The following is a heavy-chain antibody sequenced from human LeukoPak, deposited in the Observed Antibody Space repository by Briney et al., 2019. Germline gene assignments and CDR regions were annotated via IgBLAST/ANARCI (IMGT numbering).Heavy chain of an antibody. Sequence: SETLSLTCTVSGGSISSYYWSWIRQPPGKGLEWIGYIYYSGSTNYNPSLKSRVTISVDTSKNQFSLKLSSVTAADTAVYYCASIHPNYYDSSGLYYFDYWGQGTLVTVSS. V-gene: IGHV4-59*08. CDR2: IYYSGST. D-gene: IGHD3-22*01. CDR3: ASIHPNYYDSSGLYYFDY. CDR1: GGSISSYY. J-gene: IGHJ4*02.